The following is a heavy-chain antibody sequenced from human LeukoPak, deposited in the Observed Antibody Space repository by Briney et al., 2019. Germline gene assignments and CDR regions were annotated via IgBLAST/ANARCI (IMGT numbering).Heavy chain of an antibody. D-gene: IGHD5-18*01. J-gene: IGHJ5*02. CDR2: ISGSGGST. CDR1: GFTFSSYA. Sequence: GGSLRLSCAASGFTFSSYAMSWVRQAPGKGLEWVSAISGSGGSTYYADSVKGRFTISRDNSKNTLYLQMNSLRAEDTAVYYCAKGPSVWIQLRSEDWFDPWGQRTLVTVSS. CDR3: AKGPSVWIQLRSEDWFDP. V-gene: IGHV3-23*01.